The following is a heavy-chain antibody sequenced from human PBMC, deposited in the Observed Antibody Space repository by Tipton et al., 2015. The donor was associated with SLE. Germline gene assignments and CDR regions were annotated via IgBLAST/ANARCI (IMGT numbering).Heavy chain of an antibody. J-gene: IGHJ4*02. CDR3: ARVLTGSCFDN. CDR2: IYHSGST. D-gene: IGHD7-27*01. Sequence: TLSLTCTVSGGSISTTYYWGWIRQPPGKGLEWIGNIYHSGSTFYNPSLESRVTISVDTSKNQFSLKLSSVTAADTALYYCARVLTGSCFDNWGQGTLVTVSS. CDR1: GGSISTTYY. V-gene: IGHV4-38-2*02.